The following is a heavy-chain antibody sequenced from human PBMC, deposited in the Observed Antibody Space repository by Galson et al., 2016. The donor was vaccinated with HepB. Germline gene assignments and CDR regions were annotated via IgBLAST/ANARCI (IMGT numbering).Heavy chain of an antibody. CDR1: GFTFSHYW. D-gene: IGHD3-22*01. CDR2: INSDGSAT. CDR3: ARDAYNYDTTGYHPFDF. J-gene: IGHJ4*02. V-gene: IGHV3-74*01. Sequence: SLRLSCAASGFTFSHYWMHWVRQAPGKGLVWVSGINSDGSATSYADSVKGRFTIYRDDAKNTLLLQMNSVTAEDTAVYFCARDAYNYDTTGYHPFDFWGQGTLVTVSS.